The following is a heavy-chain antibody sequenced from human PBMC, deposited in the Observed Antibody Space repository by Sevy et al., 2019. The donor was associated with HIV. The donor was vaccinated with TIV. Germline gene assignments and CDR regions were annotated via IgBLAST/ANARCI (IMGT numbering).Heavy chain of an antibody. Sequence: GGSLRRSCAASGFTFRSYSMNWVRQAPGKGLEWVSSISDSSNYLYYGESVKGRFTISRDNSKNTLFLQMNSLTVEDTAVYYCARETDNSARWLDPWGQGTLVTVS. J-gene: IGHJ5*02. D-gene: IGHD4-4*01. CDR1: GFTFRSYS. CDR2: ISDSSNYL. V-gene: IGHV3-21*01. CDR3: ARETDNSARWLDP.